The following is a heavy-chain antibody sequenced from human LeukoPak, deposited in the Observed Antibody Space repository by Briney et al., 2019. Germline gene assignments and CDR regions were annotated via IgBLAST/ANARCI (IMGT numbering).Heavy chain of an antibody. V-gene: IGHV4-38-2*02. CDR3: ARDDYSNYGHY. CDR2: IFHSGT. J-gene: IGHJ4*02. CDR1: GYSISSGYY. Sequence: SETLSLTCAVSGYSISSGYYWAWIRQPPGEGLEWVGSIFHSGTYYNPSLKSRVSISMDTSKNQFSLSLSSVTAADTAVYYCARDDYSNYGHYWGQGQLVTVSS. D-gene: IGHD4-11*01.